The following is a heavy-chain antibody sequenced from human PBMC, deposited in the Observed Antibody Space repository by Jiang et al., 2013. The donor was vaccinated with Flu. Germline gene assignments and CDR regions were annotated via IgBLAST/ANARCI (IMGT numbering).Heavy chain of an antibody. V-gene: IGHV4-34*01. CDR3: ARGRGYYGSGHSNPY. CDR1: GGSFSGYY. J-gene: IGHJ4*02. D-gene: IGHD3-10*01. Sequence: SETLSLTCAVYGGSFSGYYWSWIRQPPGKGLEWIGEINHSGSTNYNPSLKSRVTISVDTSKNQFSLKLSSVTAADTAVYYCARGRGYYGSGHSNPYWGQGTLVTVSS. CDR2: INHSGST.